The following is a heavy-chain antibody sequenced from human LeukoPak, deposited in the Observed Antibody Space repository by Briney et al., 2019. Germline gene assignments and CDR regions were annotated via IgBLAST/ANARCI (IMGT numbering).Heavy chain of an antibody. CDR2: ISRRSSTT. V-gene: IGHV3-48*04. D-gene: IGHD2-2*01. CDR1: GFTFSNYS. CDR3: ARGKYQLLDGMDV. Sequence: GGSLRLSCAASGFTFSNYSINWVRQAPGKGLEWVSYISRRSSTTYYADSVKGRFTISRGNAKNSLFLQMNSLRVEDTAVYYCARGKYQLLDGMDVWGQGTTVTVSS. J-gene: IGHJ6*02.